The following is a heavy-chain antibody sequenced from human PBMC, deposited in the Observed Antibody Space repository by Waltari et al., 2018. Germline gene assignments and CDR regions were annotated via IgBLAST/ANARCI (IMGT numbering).Heavy chain of an antibody. CDR2: IYYSGST. D-gene: IGHD6-19*01. CDR3: ARHVLGYSSGWYYFDY. J-gene: IGHJ4*02. V-gene: IGHV4-39*01. Sequence: QLQLQESGPGLVKPSETLSLTCPVSGGSISSSSYYWGWLRQPPGKGLEWIGSIYYSGSTYYNPSLKSRVTISVDTSKNQFSLKLSSVTAADTAVYYCARHVLGYSSGWYYFDYWGQGTLVTVSS. CDR1: GGSISSSSYY.